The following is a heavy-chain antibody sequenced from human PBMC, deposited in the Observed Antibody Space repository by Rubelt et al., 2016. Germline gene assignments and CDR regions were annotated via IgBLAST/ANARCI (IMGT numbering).Heavy chain of an antibody. D-gene: IGHD5-18*01. Sequence: QLQLQESGPGLVKPSETLSLTCTVSGGSISTRNYYWGWIRQPPGKGLEWIASVYFSGNPYYDPSLKSRLTISVDTSKNKFSLNLKSVTAADTAVYYCARDLGQDVGYSYGYDYWGQGTLVTVSS. V-gene: IGHV4-39*07. CDR1: GGSISTRNYY. J-gene: IGHJ4*02. CDR2: VYFSGNP. CDR3: ARDLGQDVGYSYGYDY.